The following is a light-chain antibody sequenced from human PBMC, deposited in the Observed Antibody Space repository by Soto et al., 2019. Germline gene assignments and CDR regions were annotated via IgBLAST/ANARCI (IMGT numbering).Light chain of an antibody. CDR3: NSYTSSTTLV. CDR2: DVS. CDR1: SSDIGAYNY. V-gene: IGLV2-14*03. Sequence: QSVLTQPASVSGSPGQSITISCTGTSSDIGAYNYVSWYQHHPGKAPKFMIYDVSNRPSGVSNRFSGSKSGNTASLTISGLQAEDEADYYCNSYTSSTTLVFGGGTKLTVL. J-gene: IGLJ2*01.